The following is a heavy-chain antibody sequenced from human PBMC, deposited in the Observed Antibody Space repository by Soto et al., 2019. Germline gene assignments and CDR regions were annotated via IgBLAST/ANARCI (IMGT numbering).Heavy chain of an antibody. CDR2: IIPVFGSP. V-gene: IGHV1-69*06. CDR3: ARDLTGTNNYFDP. D-gene: IGHD1-7*01. CDR1: GDTFSSHT. J-gene: IGHJ5*02. Sequence: VQLVQSGAEVKKPGSSVRVSCEISGDTFSSHTINWLRQAPGQGLEWMGGIIPVFGSPNYAEKFQGRVTISADTSTNKAYMELRSLTSEDTAVYFCARDLTGTNNYFDPWGQGTLVTVSS.